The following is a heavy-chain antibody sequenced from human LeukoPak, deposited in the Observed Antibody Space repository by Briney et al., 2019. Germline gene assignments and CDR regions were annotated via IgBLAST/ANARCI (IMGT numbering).Heavy chain of an antibody. CDR1: GGSFSGYY. CDR2: INHSGST. CDR3: ARGRHSSSWYENWFDL. J-gene: IGHJ5*02. V-gene: IGHV4-34*01. D-gene: IGHD6-13*01. Sequence: SETLSLTCAVYGGSFSGYYWSWIRQPPGKGLEWIGEINHSGSTNYNPSLKSRVTISVDTSKNQFSLKLSSVTAADTAVYYCARGRHSSSWYENWFDLWGQGTLVTVSS.